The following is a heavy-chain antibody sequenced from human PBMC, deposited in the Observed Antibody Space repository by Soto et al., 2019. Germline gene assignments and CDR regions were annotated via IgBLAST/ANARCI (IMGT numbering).Heavy chain of an antibody. CDR2: IYPADSAI. CDR1: ENSFTSYW. CDR3: ARVYGNYDFWTGYTYYFDY. Sequence: EVQLVQSGAEVKKPGKPRKISCKGPENSFTSYWIGWVRQISGKGRGWMGLIYPADSAIKYSPSLQGQITTSVDKSISTAYLQWSSLKASDTAMYYCARVYGNYDFWTGYTYYFDYWGQGTLVTVSS. D-gene: IGHD3-3*01. V-gene: IGHV5-51*03. J-gene: IGHJ4*02.